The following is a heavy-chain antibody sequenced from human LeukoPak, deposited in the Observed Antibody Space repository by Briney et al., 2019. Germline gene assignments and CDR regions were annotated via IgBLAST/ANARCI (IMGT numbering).Heavy chain of an antibody. J-gene: IGHJ4*02. CDR2: IYYSGST. Sequence: PSETQSLTCTVSGGSISSYYWGWIRQAPGKGLEWIGYIYYSGSTNYNPSLKSRVTISVDTSKNQFSLKLSSVTAADTAVYYCARGKDYVPPYYFDYWGQGTLVTVSS. D-gene: IGHD4-17*01. CDR1: GGSISSYY. CDR3: ARGKDYVPPYYFDY. V-gene: IGHV4-59*01.